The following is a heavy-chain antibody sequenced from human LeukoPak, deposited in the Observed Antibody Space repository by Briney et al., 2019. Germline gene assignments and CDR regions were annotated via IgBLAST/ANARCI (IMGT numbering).Heavy chain of an antibody. Sequence: TGGSLRLSCAASGFIFPDFFMTWIRQAPGKGLEWVSYISGSGSSIYYADSVKGRFTISRDNSKNTLYLQMNSLRAEDTAVYYCGRVGDGYNDNYWGQGTLVTVSS. CDR2: ISGSGSSI. J-gene: IGHJ4*02. V-gene: IGHV3-11*04. D-gene: IGHD5-24*01. CDR1: GFIFPDFF. CDR3: GRVGDGYNDNY.